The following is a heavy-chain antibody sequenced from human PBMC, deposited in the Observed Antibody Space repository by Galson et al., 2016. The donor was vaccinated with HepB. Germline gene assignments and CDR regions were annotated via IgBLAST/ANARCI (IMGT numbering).Heavy chain of an antibody. CDR2: INSDGSST. CDR3: VREDYGDDPVYYYYYGMDV. D-gene: IGHD4-17*01. Sequence: SLRLSCAASGFPFSRYWMHWVRHAPGKGLVWVSRINSDGSSTNYADSVRGRFTISRDNAKNTLYLQMNSLRAEDTALYYCVREDYGDDPVYYYYYGMDVWGQGTTVSVSS. V-gene: IGHV3-74*01. CDR1: GFPFSRYW. J-gene: IGHJ6*02.